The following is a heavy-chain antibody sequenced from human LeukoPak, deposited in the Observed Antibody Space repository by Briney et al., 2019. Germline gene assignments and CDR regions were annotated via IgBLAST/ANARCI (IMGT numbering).Heavy chain of an antibody. J-gene: IGHJ1*01. V-gene: IGHV3-7*01. CDR2: IKQDGSEK. CDR3: ARDGSFPRSGYYPEYFQH. D-gene: IGHD3-22*01. CDR1: GFTFSSYW. Sequence: GGSLRLSCAASGFTFSSYWMSWVRQAPGKGLEWVANIKQDGSEKYYVDSVKGRFTISRDNAKNSLYLQMNSLRAEDTAVYYCARDGSFPRSGYYPEYFQHWGQGTLVTVSS.